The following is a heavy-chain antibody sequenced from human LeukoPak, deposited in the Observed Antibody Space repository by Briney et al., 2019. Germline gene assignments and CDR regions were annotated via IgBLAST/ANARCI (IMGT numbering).Heavy chain of an antibody. CDR2: ISYSGSTI. D-gene: IGHD3-22*01. CDR1: GFSFSSYE. J-gene: IGHJ4*02. CDR3: ARSVMFYTMNS. Sequence: GGSLRLSCAAAGFSFSSYETNWVRQAQKGGREWVSYISYSGSTIYYADSVEGRFTISRDSAKNSLYLQMNSLRAEDTAVYYCARSVMFYTMNSWGQGTLVTVSS. V-gene: IGHV3-48*03.